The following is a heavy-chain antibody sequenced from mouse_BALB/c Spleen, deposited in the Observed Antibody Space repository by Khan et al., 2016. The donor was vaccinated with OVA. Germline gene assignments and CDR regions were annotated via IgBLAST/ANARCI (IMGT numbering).Heavy chain of an antibody. J-gene: IGHJ4*01. V-gene: IGHV1S41*01. CDR1: GYTFTSYW. Sequence: DLVKPGASVKLSCKASGYTFTSYWINWIKQRPGQGLEWIGRIGPGSSNAYYNDMFKDKATLTVDTSSNTAHIQLSSLSSEDSAVYFSERENYYGRSCYAMDYWGQGTSVTGSA. CDR3: ERENYYGRSCYAMDY. CDR2: IGPGSSNA. D-gene: IGHD1-1*01.